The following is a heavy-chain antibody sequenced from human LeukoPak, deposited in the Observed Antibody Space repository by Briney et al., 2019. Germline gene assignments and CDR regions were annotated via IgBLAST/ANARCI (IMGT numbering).Heavy chain of an antibody. CDR1: GYTFTGYY. D-gene: IGHD3-10*01. Sequence: ASVKVSCKAPGYTFTGYYMHWVRQAPGQGLEWMGWINPNSGGTNYAQKFQGRVTMTRDTSISTAYMELSRLRSDDTAVYYCARVARGRGWFDPWGQGTLVTVSS. J-gene: IGHJ5*02. V-gene: IGHV1-2*02. CDR3: ARVARGRGWFDP. CDR2: INPNSGGT.